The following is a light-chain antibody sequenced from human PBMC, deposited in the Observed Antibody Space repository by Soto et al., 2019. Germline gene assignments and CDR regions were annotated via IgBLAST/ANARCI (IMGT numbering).Light chain of an antibody. Sequence: DIVMTQSPATLSVSPGETATLSCRASQTIGSDLAWYQQKPGQTPRLLIFGASNRATGIPARFSGSGSGTDFTLTISSLQSGDFAVYYCHHYKNFPPYTFGQGTKLEIK. V-gene: IGKV3D-15*01. J-gene: IGKJ2*01. CDR1: QTIGSD. CDR2: GAS. CDR3: HHYKNFPPYT.